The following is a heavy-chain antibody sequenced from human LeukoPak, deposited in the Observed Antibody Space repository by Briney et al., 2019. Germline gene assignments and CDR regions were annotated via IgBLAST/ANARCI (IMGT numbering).Heavy chain of an antibody. V-gene: IGHV4-4*09. CDR1: GGSISSYY. CDR3: ASPYGDYPNWFDP. D-gene: IGHD4-17*01. Sequence: SETLSLTCTVSGGSISSYYWSWIRQPPGKGLEWIGYIYTSGSTNYNPSLKSRVTISVDTSKNQFSLKLSSVTAADTAVYYCASPYGDYPNWFDPWGQGTMVTVSS. CDR2: IYTSGST. J-gene: IGHJ5*02.